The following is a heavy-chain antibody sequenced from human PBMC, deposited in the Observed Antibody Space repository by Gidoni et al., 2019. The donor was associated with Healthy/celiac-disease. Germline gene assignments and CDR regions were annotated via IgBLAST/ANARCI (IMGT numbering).Heavy chain of an antibody. D-gene: IGHD3-3*01. J-gene: IGHJ6*02. CDR1: GYTFTSYG. CDR2: ISAYNGNT. Sequence: QVQLVQSGAEVKKPGASVKVSCKASGYTFTSYGISWVRQAPGQGLEWMGWISAYNGNTNYAQKLQGRVTMTTDTSTSTAYMELRSLRSDDTAVYYCARDQAQLRFLEWLFSEEPIYYYGMDVWGQGTTVTVSS. V-gene: IGHV1-18*01. CDR3: ARDQAQLRFLEWLFSEEPIYYYGMDV.